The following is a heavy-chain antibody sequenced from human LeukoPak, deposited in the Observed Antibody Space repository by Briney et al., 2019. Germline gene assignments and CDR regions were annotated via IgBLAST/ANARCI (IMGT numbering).Heavy chain of an antibody. CDR1: GGSISSYY. CDR3: ARSRSGYSYDHAAFDI. D-gene: IGHD5-18*01. V-gene: IGHV4-59*01. CDR2: IDYRGST. Sequence: SETLSLTCTVSGGSISSYYWSWIRQPPGKGLEWIAYIDYRGSTTYNPSLKSRVTISVDTSRNQFSLKLSSVTAADTAVYYCARSRSGYSYDHAAFDIWGQGTMVTVSS. J-gene: IGHJ3*02.